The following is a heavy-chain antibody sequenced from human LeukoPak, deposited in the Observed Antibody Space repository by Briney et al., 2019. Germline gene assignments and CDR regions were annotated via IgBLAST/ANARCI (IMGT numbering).Heavy chain of an antibody. V-gene: IGHV4-59*01. D-gene: IGHD2-15*01. CDR1: GGSTSSYY. Sequence: SETLSLTCTVSGGSTSSYYWSWIRQPPGKGLEWIGYIYYSGSTNYNPSLKSRVTISVDTSKNQFSLKLNSVTAADTAVYYCARGSRGGNAGYQFDYWGPGTLVTVSS. CDR2: IYYSGST. CDR3: ARGSRGGNAGYQFDY. J-gene: IGHJ4*02.